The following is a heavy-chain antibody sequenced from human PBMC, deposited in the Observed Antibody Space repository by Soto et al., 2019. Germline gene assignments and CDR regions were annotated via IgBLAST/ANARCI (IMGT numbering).Heavy chain of an antibody. V-gene: IGHV3-33*01. CDR2: IWYDGSNK. J-gene: IGHJ4*02. CDR3: ARNLSSSGYYYSLVDY. Sequence: QVQLVESGGGVVQPGESLRLSCAASGFTFNSYAMHWVRQAPGKGLEGVAVIWYDGSNKFYTDPVKGRLTISRDNAEKTLYLQMNSIRAEDTAVYYCARNLSSSGYYYSLVDYWGQGTLVTVSS. CDR1: GFTFNSYA. D-gene: IGHD3-22*01.